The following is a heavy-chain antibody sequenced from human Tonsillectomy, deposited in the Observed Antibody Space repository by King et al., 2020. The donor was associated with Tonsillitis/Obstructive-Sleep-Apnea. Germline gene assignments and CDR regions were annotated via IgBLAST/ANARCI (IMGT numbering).Heavy chain of an antibody. V-gene: IGHV4-31*03. CDR3: ARGARRPVFGVVDNWFDP. Sequence: QLQESGPGLVKPSQTLSLTCTVSGGSISSGGYYWSWIRQHPGKGLEWIGYIYYSGSTYYNPSLKSRVTISVDTSKNQFSLKLSSLTAADTAGYYCARGARRPVFGVVDNWFDPWGQGTLVTVSS. D-gene: IGHD3-3*01. CDR2: IYYSGST. CDR1: GGSISSGGYY. J-gene: IGHJ5*02.